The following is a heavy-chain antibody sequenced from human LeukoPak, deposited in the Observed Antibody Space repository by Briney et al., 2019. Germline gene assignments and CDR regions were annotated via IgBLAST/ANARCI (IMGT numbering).Heavy chain of an antibody. Sequence: GGSLRLSCAASGFTFSSYTINWVRQAPGKGLEWVSSISSSSSYIYYSDSVKGRFTISRDNGKNSLSLQMNSLRAEDTAVYYCARDLKVVVASTAYYSGMDVWGQGTTVTVSS. CDR3: ARDLKVVVASTAYYSGMDV. D-gene: IGHD2-15*01. CDR2: ISSSSSYI. J-gene: IGHJ6*02. V-gene: IGHV3-21*01. CDR1: GFTFSSYT.